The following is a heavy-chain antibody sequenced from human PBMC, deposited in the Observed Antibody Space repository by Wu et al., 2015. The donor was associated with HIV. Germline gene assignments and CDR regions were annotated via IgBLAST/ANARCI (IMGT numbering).Heavy chain of an antibody. V-gene: IGHV1-18*01. CDR3: ARDGSLSALGNWFEP. D-gene: IGHD3-10*01. CDR1: NYTFKNYG. Sequence: VQSGAEVKKPGASVKVSCKASNYTFKNYGIHWVRQAPGHGLEWVGRINVYNSHTTSARKFQDRLTMTTETSTETAYMELRSLTSGDTALYYCARDGSLSALGNWFEPVGQGTLVTVSS. CDR2: INVYNSHT. J-gene: IGHJ5*02.